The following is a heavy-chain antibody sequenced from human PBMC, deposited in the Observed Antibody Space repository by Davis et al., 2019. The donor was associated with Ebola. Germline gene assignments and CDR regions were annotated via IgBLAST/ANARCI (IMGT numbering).Heavy chain of an antibody. CDR1: GFTFSSYG. J-gene: IGHJ4*02. CDR3: AKEGDSSSWFPCYFDY. D-gene: IGHD6-13*01. V-gene: IGHV3-30*02. CDR2: IWYDGSNK. Sequence: PGGSLRLSCAASGFTFSSYGMHWVRQAPGKGLEWVAVIWYDGSNKYYADSVKGRFTISRDNSKNTLYLQMNSLRAEDTAVYYCAKEGDSSSWFPCYFDYWGQGTLVTVSS.